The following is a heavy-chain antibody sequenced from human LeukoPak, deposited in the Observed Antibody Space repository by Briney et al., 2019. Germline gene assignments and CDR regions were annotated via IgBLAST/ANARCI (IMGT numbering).Heavy chain of an antibody. J-gene: IGHJ4*02. Sequence: VASVKVSCKASGYTFTNYGINWVRQAPGQGLEWMGWISVYNGNTNYAQMLQGRVTMTTDTSTSTAYMELRSLTSDDTAVYLCARDMRGSYNYGSSAYWAFDYWGQGTLVTVSS. CDR3: ARDMRGSYNYGSSAYWAFDY. CDR1: GYTFTNYG. CDR2: ISVYNGNT. D-gene: IGHD3-22*01. V-gene: IGHV1-18*01.